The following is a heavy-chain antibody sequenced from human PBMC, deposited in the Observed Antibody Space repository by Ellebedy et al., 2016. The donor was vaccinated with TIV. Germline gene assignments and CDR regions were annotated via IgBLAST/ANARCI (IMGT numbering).Heavy chain of an antibody. J-gene: IGHJ4*02. D-gene: IGHD6-6*01. CDR2: ISPYSGNT. V-gene: IGHV1-18*01. CDR1: GYTFTSYH. Sequence: ASVKVSXXASGYTFTSYHISWVRQAPGQGLEWVGWISPYSGNTNYAQNLQGRVTMTTDTSTSTAYMELRSLRSDDTAVYYCARDRGRAARPTVFFDYWGQGTLVTVSS. CDR3: ARDRGRAARPTVFFDY.